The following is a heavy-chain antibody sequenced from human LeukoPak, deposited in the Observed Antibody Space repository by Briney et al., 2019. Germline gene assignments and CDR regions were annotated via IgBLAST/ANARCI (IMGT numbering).Heavy chain of an antibody. Sequence: GESLKISCKGSGSSFTSYWIGWVRQMPGRGLEWMGIIYPGDSDTRYSRSFQGQVTISVDKSISTAYVQWSSLQASDTTMYYCARRVLDYFEEWGQGTLVTVSS. CDR2: IYPGDSDT. CDR3: ARRVLDYFEE. J-gene: IGHJ4*02. V-gene: IGHV5-51*01. D-gene: IGHD4/OR15-4a*01. CDR1: GSSFTSYW.